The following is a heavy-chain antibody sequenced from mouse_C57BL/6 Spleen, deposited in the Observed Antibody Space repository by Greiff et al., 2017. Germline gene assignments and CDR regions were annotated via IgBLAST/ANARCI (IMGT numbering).Heavy chain of an antibody. J-gene: IGHJ4*01. CDR2: IDPSDSYT. Sequence: QVQLQQPGAELVKPGASVKLSCKASGYTFTSYWMQWVKQRPGQGLEWIGEIDPSDSYTNYNQKFKGKATLTVDTSSSTAYMQLSSLTSEDSAVYYCARPPLTGTLYAMDYWGQGTSVTVAS. CDR1: GYTFTSYW. D-gene: IGHD4-1*01. V-gene: IGHV1-50*01. CDR3: ARPPLTGTLYAMDY.